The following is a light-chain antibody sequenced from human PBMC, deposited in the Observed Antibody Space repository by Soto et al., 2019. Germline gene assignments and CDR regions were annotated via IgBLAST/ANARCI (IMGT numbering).Light chain of an antibody. CDR1: ESLLHSNGYNY. J-gene: IGKJ1*01. Sequence: DIVMPQSPLSLPVTPGEPASISCRSSESLLHSNGYNYLDWYLQKPGQSPQLLIFLGSNRASGVPDRFSGCGSGTYFTLKISRVEAEDVGVYYCIQALQTPWTFGQGTKVDIK. V-gene: IGKV2-28*01. CDR2: LGS. CDR3: IQALQTPWT.